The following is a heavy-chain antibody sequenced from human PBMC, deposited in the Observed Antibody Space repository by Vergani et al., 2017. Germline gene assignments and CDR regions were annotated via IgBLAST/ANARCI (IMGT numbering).Heavy chain of an antibody. Sequence: QVQLPQWGAGLLKPSETLSLTCAVYGGSFSGYYWSWIRQPPGKGLEWIGEINHSGSTNYNPSLKSRVTISVDTSKNQFSLKLSSVTAADTAVYYCTRPAYSGFPYYYYYYMDVWGKGTTVTVSS. J-gene: IGHJ6*03. V-gene: IGHV4-34*01. CDR2: INHSGST. D-gene: IGHD5-12*01. CDR1: GGSFSGYY. CDR3: TRPAYSGFPYYYYYYMDV.